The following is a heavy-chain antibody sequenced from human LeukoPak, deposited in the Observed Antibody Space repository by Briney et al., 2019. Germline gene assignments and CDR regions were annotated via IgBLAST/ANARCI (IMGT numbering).Heavy chain of an antibody. V-gene: IGHV3-23*01. CDR3: AKDQIVVVIATFDY. Sequence: GGSLRLSCAASGFTFSCYAMSWVRQAPGKGLEWVSAISGSGGSTYYADSVKGRFTISRDNSKNTLYLQMNSLRAEDTAVYYCAKDQIVVVIATFDYWGQGTLVTVSS. D-gene: IGHD2-21*01. CDR2: ISGSGGST. J-gene: IGHJ4*02. CDR1: GFTFSCYA.